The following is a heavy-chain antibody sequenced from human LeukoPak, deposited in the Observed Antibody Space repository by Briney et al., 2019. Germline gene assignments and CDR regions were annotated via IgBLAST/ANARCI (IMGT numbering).Heavy chain of an antibody. D-gene: IGHD2-2*01. Sequence: GASVKVSCKASGYTFTGHHIHWVRQAPGQGLEWMGWINPNSGGTNYAQKFQGRVTMTRDTSISTAYMELSRLRSDDTAVYYCARSSVVPAGADYWGQGTLVTVSS. CDR2: INPNSGGT. J-gene: IGHJ4*02. CDR3: ARSSVVPAGADY. V-gene: IGHV1-2*02. CDR1: GYTFTGHH.